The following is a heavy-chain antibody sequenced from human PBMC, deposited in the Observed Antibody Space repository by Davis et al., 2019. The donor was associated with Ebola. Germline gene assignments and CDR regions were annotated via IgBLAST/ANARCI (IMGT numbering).Heavy chain of an antibody. D-gene: IGHD2-21*01. CDR2: ISSSSSYT. V-gene: IGHV3-11*06. CDR3: ARGASVAYYYYYGMDV. J-gene: IGHJ6*02. Sequence: GESLKISCAASGFTFSDYYMSWIRQAPGKGLEWVSYISSSSSYTNYADSVKGRFTISRDNAKNSLYLQMNSLRDEDTAVYYCARGASVAYYYYYGMDVWGQGTTVTVSS. CDR1: GFTFSDYY.